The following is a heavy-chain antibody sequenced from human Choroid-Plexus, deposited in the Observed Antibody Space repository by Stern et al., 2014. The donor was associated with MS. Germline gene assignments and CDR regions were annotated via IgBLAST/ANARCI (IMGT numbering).Heavy chain of an antibody. CDR2: INPNTGGT. D-gene: IGHD3-3*01. CDR3: ARDQRGITIFGVVTDYYYLGMDV. V-gene: IGHV1-2*02. J-gene: IGHJ6*02. Sequence: VQLGQSGAEVKKPGASVKVSCKTSGYIFTGYYIHWVRQAPGQGLEWMAWINPNTGGTKYAQKVQGRVTMTRDTSISTAYVELSSLTSDDTAVYYCARDQRGITIFGVVTDYYYLGMDVWGQGTTVTVS. CDR1: GYIFTGYY.